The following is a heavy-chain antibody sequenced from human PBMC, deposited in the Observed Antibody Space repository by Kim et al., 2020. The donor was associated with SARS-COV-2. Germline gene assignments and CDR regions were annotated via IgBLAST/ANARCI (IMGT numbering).Heavy chain of an antibody. CDR3: AKEVVGATHFDY. D-gene: IGHD1-26*01. Sequence: GGSLRLSCAASGFTFGDYGMHWVRQAPGKGLEWVSGMSWNRGSIGYADSVKGRFTISRDNAKNSLYLQMNSLRAEDTALYYCAKEVVGATHFDYTGERTL. J-gene: IGHJ4*02. CDR2: MSWNRGSI. CDR1: GFTFGDYG. V-gene: IGHV3-9*01.